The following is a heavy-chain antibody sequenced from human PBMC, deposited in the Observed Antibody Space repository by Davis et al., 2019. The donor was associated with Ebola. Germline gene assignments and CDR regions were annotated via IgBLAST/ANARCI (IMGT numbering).Heavy chain of an antibody. CDR2: FIPIFNTP. J-gene: IGHJ6*02. V-gene: IGHV1-69*13. Sequence: AASVKVSCKASGYAFTTYGINWVRQAPGQGFEWMGAFIPIFNTPNYPQEFQGRVSIIADESTNTVYMELGSLRSDDTAVYYCAKGRGGNRPWGYYIMDVWGQGTTVTVSS. CDR1: GYAFTTYG. CDR3: AKGRGGNRPWGYYIMDV. D-gene: IGHD1-26*01.